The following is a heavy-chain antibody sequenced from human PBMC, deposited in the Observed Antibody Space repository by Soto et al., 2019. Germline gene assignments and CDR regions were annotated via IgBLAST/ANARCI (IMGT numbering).Heavy chain of an antibody. CDR1: GGTFSSYT. J-gene: IGHJ6*03. CDR3: ARVGQYAGYYMDV. CDR2: IIPILGIA. D-gene: IGHD2-2*01. Sequence: ASVKVSCKASGGTFSSYTISWVRQAPGQGLEWMGRIIPILGIANYAQKFQGRVTITADKSTSTAYMELSSLRSEDTAVYYCARVGQYAGYYMDVWGKGTTVTVSS. V-gene: IGHV1-69*02.